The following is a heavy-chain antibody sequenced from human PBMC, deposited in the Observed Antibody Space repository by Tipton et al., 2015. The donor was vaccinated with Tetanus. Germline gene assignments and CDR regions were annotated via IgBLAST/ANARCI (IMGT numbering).Heavy chain of an antibody. J-gene: IGHJ6*02. D-gene: IGHD3-3*01. CDR1: GVSISGYN. Sequence: LRLSCTVSGVSISGYNWTWIRQPPGRGLEWIGYIYYSGSTNYNPSLKSRVTISVDTSKNQFSLKLSSVTAADTAVYYCARDRSITIFGVVPINYYYGMDVWGQGTTVTVSS. CDR3: ARDRSITIFGVVPINYYYGMDV. V-gene: IGHV4-59*01. CDR2: IYYSGST.